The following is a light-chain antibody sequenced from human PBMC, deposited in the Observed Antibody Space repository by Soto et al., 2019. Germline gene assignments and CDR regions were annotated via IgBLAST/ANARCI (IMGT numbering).Light chain of an antibody. CDR2: GAS. Sequence: EIVLTLSLAAVSLSPEERATLSCRASQSVSSSYLAWYQQKPGQAPRLLIYGASSRATGIPDRFSGSGSGTDFTLTISRLEPEDFAVYYCQQYGSSPWTFGQGAKVDIK. CDR1: QSVSSSY. CDR3: QQYGSSPWT. V-gene: IGKV3-20*01. J-gene: IGKJ1*01.